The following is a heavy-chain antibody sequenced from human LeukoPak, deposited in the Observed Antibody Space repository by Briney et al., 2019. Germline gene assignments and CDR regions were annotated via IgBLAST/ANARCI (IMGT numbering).Heavy chain of an antibody. CDR3: SKGPGLQPTKGCWVEP. CDR2: ISGSGGST. D-gene: IGHD5-24*01. V-gene: IGHV3-23*01. Sequence: GGSLRLSCAASGFTFSSYAMSWVRQAPGKGLEWVSAISGSGGSTYYADSVKGRFTISRDKSKNTLYLQMNSLRAEDTAVYYCSKGPGLQPTKGCWVEPWGQGTLVTVSS. CDR1: GFTFSSYA. J-gene: IGHJ5*02.